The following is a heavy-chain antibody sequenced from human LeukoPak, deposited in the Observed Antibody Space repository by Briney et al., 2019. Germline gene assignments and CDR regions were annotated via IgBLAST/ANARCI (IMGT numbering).Heavy chain of an antibody. Sequence: ASVKVSCKVSGYTLTELSMHWVRQAPGKGLEWMGGFDPEDGETIYAQKFQGRVTMTEDTSTDTAYMELSSLRSEDTAVYYCTKSRSGSSNWALQVFDNWGQGALVTVSS. V-gene: IGHV1-24*01. CDR1: GYTLTELS. J-gene: IGHJ4*02. D-gene: IGHD4-11*01. CDR2: FDPEDGET. CDR3: TKSRSGSSNWALQVFDN.